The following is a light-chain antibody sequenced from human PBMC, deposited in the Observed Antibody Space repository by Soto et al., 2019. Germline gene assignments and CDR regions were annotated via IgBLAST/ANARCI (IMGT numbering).Light chain of an antibody. CDR1: QSLTTDY. J-gene: IGKJ3*01. CDR2: DAS. CDR3: QQYADSPVT. V-gene: IGKV3-20*01. Sequence: EIVLTQSPGTLSLSPGETATLSCRASQSLTTDYLGWYQQKPGQAPRLLIYDASSRATGIPDRFSGGGSGTDFSLPISRLEPEDFAVYYCQQYADSPVTFGPGTKVDVK.